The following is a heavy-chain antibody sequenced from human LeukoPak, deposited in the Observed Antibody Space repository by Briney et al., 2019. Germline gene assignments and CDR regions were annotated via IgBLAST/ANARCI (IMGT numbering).Heavy chain of an antibody. CDR1: GFTFSSYS. Sequence: GGSLRLSCAASGFTFSSYSMNWVRQAPGKGLEWVSYISSSSSTIYYADSVKGRFTISRDNAKNSLYLRMNSLRAEDTAVYYCAKDRKTHFLKDAFDIWGQGTMVTVSS. CDR3: AKDRKTHFLKDAFDI. J-gene: IGHJ3*02. CDR2: ISSSSSTI. V-gene: IGHV3-48*01.